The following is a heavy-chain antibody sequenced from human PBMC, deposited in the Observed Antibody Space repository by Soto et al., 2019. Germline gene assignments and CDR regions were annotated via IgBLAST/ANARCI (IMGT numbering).Heavy chain of an antibody. CDR1: GYTFTSYG. V-gene: IGHV1-18*04. D-gene: IGHD2-8*01. Sequence: QVQLVQSGAEVKKPGASVKVSCKASGYTFTSYGIGWVRQAPGQGLEWMGWISAYNVNTNYAQKLQGRVTMTTDTSTSTAYMALRSLRSDATAVYYCARAVPDIVLMVYYGMDVWGQGTTVTVSS. CDR2: ISAYNVNT. J-gene: IGHJ6*02. CDR3: ARAVPDIVLMVYYGMDV.